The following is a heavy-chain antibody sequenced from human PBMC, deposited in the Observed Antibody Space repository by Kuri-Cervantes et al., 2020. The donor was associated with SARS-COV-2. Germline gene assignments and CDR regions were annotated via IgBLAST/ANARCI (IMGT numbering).Heavy chain of an antibody. CDR3: GRVSWLQLWHRYSDS. V-gene: IGHV4-34*01. Sequence: QTLSLTCSVYGGSFSGYYRSGIRQPPGKGLEWSGEINHSGSTNYHPSLKSRVTISVYMSKNQFSLKLSSVTAADTAVYYCGRVSWLQLWHRYSDSWGQGTLVTVSS. CDR2: INHSGST. J-gene: IGHJ4*02. CDR1: GGSFSGYY. D-gene: IGHD5-24*01.